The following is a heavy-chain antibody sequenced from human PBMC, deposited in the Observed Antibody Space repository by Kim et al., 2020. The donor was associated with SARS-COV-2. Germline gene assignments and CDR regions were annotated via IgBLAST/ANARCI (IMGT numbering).Heavy chain of an antibody. CDR3: ARGVREIDPYSAFDI. D-gene: IGHD3-10*01. V-gene: IGHV1-69*13. J-gene: IGHJ3*02. CDR2: IIPIFGTA. Sequence: SVKVSCKASGGTFSSYAISWVRQAPGQGLEWMGGIIPIFGTANYAQKFQGRVTITADESTSTAYMELSSLRSEDTAVYYCARGVREIDPYSAFDIWGQGTMVTVSS. CDR1: GGTFSSYA.